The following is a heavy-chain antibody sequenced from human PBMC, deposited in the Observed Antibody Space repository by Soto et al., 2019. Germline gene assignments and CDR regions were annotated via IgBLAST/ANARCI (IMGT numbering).Heavy chain of an antibody. Sequence: QVHLVQSGSDVEKPGASVKVSCKASGYSFTSYGIGWVRQVPGQGPEWMGWISPYNGRTNYAQSVKGRVVMTTDISTNTVYLELRSLRSDDSAIYDCGRCRTDSYAMDVWGQGTTVTVSS. V-gene: IGHV1-18*01. D-gene: IGHD5-18*01. J-gene: IGHJ6*02. CDR2: ISPYNGRT. CDR1: GYSFTSYG. CDR3: GRCRTDSYAMDV.